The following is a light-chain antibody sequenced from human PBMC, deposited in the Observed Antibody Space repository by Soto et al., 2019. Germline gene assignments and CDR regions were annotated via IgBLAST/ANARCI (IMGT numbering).Light chain of an antibody. CDR3: GSWDSSLSAYV. V-gene: IGLV1-51*01. CDR2: DDN. J-gene: IGLJ1*01. CDR1: SSNIGGNS. Sequence: QSVLTQPPSVSAAPGQKVTISCSGSSSNIGGNSVSWYQQLPGTAPKLLIYDDNTRPSGIPDRFSGSKSGTSATLGITGFQTGDEADYYCGSWDSSLSAYVFGTGTKGTV.